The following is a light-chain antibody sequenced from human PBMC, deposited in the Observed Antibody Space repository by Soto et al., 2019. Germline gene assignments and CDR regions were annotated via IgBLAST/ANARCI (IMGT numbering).Light chain of an antibody. V-gene: IGKV3-11*01. CDR2: DAS. CDR3: QQRSNWPSLT. Sequence: EIVLTQSPATLSLSPGERATLSCRASQSVSSYLAWYQRKPGQAPRLLIYDASKRAPGIPARFSGSGSGTDFTLTISSPEPEAFAVYYCQQRSNWPSLTFGGGTKVEIK. J-gene: IGKJ4*01. CDR1: QSVSSY.